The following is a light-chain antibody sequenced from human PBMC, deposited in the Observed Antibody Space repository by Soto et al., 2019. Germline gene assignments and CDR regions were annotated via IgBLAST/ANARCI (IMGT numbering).Light chain of an antibody. V-gene: IGKV3-20*01. CDR1: QSVSSSY. CDR3: QQYGGSTRT. CDR2: GAS. J-gene: IGKJ1*01. Sequence: EIVLTQSPGTLSLSPGERATLSCRASQSVSSSYLAWYQQKPGQAPRLLIYGASNRATGIPARFSGSGSGTDFTLTISSLEPEDFAVYYCQQYGGSTRTFGQGTKVDIK.